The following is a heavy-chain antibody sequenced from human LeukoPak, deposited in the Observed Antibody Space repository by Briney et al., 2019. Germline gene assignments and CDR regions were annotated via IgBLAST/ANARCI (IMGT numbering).Heavy chain of an antibody. CDR3: ARRSAGATHFDY. Sequence: SETLSLTCTVSGGSLSSHYWTWIRQPPGKGLEWIAYIYYSGSTNYNPSLKSRVTISVDTSKNQFSLKLSSVTAADTAVYYCARRSAGATHFDYWGQGTLVTVSS. V-gene: IGHV4-59*08. CDR2: IYYSGST. J-gene: IGHJ4*02. D-gene: IGHD1-26*01. CDR1: GGSLSSHY.